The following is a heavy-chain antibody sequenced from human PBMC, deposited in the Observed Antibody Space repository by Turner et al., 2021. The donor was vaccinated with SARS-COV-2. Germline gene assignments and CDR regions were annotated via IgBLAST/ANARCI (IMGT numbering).Heavy chain of an antibody. CDR1: GYTFTGYY. Sequence: QVQLVQSGAEVKKPGASVKVSRKASGYTFTGYYMHWVRQAPGQGLEWMGWINPNSGDTNYAQKFQGRVTMTRDTSISTAYMELSRLKSDDTAVYYCARVYSSSWEYYFDYWGQGTLVTVSS. CDR3: ARVYSSSWEYYFDY. D-gene: IGHD6-13*01. J-gene: IGHJ4*02. V-gene: IGHV1-2*02. CDR2: INPNSGDT.